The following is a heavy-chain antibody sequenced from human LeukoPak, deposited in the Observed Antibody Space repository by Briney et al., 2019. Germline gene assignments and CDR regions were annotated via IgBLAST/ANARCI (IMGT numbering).Heavy chain of an antibody. Sequence: PGGSLRLSCAASGFTFSNYAVHWVRQAPGKGLEWVALISYDGSNKYYADSVKGRFTISRDNAKNSLYLQLNSLRAEDTAVYYCARVMPVSGTDAFDIWGQGTMVTVSS. V-gene: IGHV3-30-3*01. J-gene: IGHJ3*02. D-gene: IGHD6-19*01. CDR2: ISYDGSNK. CDR1: GFTFSNYA. CDR3: ARVMPVSGTDAFDI.